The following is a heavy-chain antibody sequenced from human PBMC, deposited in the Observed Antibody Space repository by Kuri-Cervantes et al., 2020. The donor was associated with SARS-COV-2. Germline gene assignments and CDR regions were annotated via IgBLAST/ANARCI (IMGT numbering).Heavy chain of an antibody. CDR2: INHSGST. J-gene: IGHJ4*02. CDR1: GGSFSGYY. V-gene: IGHV4-34*01. CDR3: ARLGIAAAAPYFDY. D-gene: IGHD6-13*01. Sequence: GSLRLSCAVYGGSFSGYYWSWMRQSPGKELEWIGEINHSGSTNYNPSLKSRVTISLDMSKNQFSLKVSSVTAADTAVYYCARLGIAAAAPYFDYWGQGTLVTVSS.